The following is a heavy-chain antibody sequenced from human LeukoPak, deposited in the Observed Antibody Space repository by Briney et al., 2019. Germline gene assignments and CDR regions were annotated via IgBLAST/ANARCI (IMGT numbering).Heavy chain of an antibody. CDR2: IWYDGSNK. Sequence: PGGSLRLSCEASPFIFSGHWLNWVRQTPGKGLEWVAVIWYDGSNKYYADSVKGRFTISRDNSKNTLYLQMNSLRAEDTAVYYCARDRSSSSSRYYYGMDVWGQGTTVTVSS. J-gene: IGHJ6*02. D-gene: IGHD6-6*01. V-gene: IGHV3-33*08. CDR3: ARDRSSSSSRYYYGMDV. CDR1: PFIFSGHW.